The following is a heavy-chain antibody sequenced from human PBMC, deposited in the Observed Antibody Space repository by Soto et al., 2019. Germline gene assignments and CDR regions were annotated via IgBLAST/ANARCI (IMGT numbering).Heavy chain of an antibody. D-gene: IGHD3-10*01. Sequence: GGSLRLSCAASGFTFDDYTMHWVRQAPGKGLEWVSLISWDGGSTYYADSVKGRFTISRDNSKNSLYLQMNSLRTEDTALYYCAKDMGLDYYGSGSQSYGMDVWGQGTTVTVS. CDR3: AKDMGLDYYGSGSQSYGMDV. CDR2: ISWDGGST. CDR1: GFTFDDYT. J-gene: IGHJ6*02. V-gene: IGHV3-43*01.